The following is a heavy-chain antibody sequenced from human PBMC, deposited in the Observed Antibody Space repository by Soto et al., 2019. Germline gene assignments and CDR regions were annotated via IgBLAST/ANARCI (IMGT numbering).Heavy chain of an antibody. J-gene: IGHJ5*02. CDR3: ARLGRRGYCSSTSCYTLDWFDA. V-gene: IGHV5-51*01. Sequence: PGESLKISCKGSGYSFTSYWIGWVRQMPGKGLEWMGIIYPGDSDTRYSPSFQGHVTISADKSISTAYLQWSSLKASDTAMYYCARLGRRGYCSSTSCYTLDWFDAWGQGTLVTVSS. CDR1: GYSFTSYW. D-gene: IGHD2-2*02. CDR2: IYPGDSDT.